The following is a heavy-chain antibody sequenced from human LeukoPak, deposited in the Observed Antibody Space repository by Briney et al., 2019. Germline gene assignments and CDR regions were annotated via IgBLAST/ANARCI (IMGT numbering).Heavy chain of an antibody. J-gene: IGHJ6*03. Sequence: ASVTVSCKASGYTFTNNYIHWVRQAPGQGLQWMGWINPNGGGTKYAQKFQGRVTMTRDTSLTTAYMDLSRLTSDDTAVYYCARAGYSGSSRPYYYYSYMDVWGKGTTVTISS. CDR3: ARAGYSGSSRPYYYYSYMDV. CDR2: INPNGGGT. V-gene: IGHV1-2*02. CDR1: GYTFTNNY. D-gene: IGHD1-26*01.